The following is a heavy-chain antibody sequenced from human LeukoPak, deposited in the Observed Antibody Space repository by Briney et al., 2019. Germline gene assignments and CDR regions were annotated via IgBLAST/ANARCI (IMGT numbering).Heavy chain of an antibody. J-gene: IGHJ4*02. Sequence: GGSLRLSCAASGFTFSSYSMHWVRQAPGKGLEWVAIISYDGSNKYYADSVKGRFTISRDNSKNTLYLHTNNLRAEDTAVYYCARDDSSSLYYFDYWGQGTLVTVSS. CDR3: ARDDSSSLYYFDY. D-gene: IGHD6-13*01. CDR1: GFTFSSYS. V-gene: IGHV3-30*03. CDR2: ISYDGSNK.